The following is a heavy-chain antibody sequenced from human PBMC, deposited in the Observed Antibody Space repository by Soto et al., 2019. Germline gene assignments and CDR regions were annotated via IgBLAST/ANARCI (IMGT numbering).Heavy chain of an antibody. CDR3: ASDHHRYSGYEYVDY. V-gene: IGHV3-11*05. CDR2: ISSSSSYT. D-gene: IGHD5-12*01. CDR1: GFTFSDYY. Sequence: QVQLVESGGGLVKPGGSLRLSCAASGFTFSDYYMSWIRQAPGKGLEWVSYISSSSSYTNYADSVKGRFTISRDNAKNSLYLQMNSLRAEDTAVYYCASDHHRYSGYEYVDYWGQGTLVTVSS. J-gene: IGHJ4*02.